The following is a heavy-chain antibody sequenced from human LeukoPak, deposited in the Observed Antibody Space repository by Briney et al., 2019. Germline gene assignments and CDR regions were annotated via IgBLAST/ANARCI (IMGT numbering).Heavy chain of an antibody. CDR3: AKGDSGSYGALDI. CDR1: GFTFSSYW. D-gene: IGHD1-26*01. J-gene: IGHJ3*02. Sequence: GGSLRLSCAASGFTFSSYWMSWVRQAPGKGLEWVANIKQDGSEKYYVDSVKGRFAISRDNSKNTLYLQMNSLRAEDTDVYYCAKGDSGSYGALDIWGQGTMVTVSS. V-gene: IGHV3-7*01. CDR2: IKQDGSEK.